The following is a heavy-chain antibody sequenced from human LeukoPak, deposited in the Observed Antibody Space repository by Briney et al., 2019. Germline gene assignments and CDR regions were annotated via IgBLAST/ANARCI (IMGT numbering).Heavy chain of an antibody. V-gene: IGHV3-23*01. CDR3: AKGYMITFGGVIEY. CDR2: ISGSGGST. Sequence: GGSLRLSCAASGFTFSSYAMSWVRQAPGKGLEWVSAISGSGGSTYYADAVKGRFTISRDNSKNTLYLQMNSLRAEDTAVYYCAKGYMITFGGVIEYWGQGTLVTVSS. CDR1: GFTFSSYA. J-gene: IGHJ4*02. D-gene: IGHD3-16*02.